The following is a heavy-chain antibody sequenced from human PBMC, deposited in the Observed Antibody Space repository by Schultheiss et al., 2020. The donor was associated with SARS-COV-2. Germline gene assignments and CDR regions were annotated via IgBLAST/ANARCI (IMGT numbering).Heavy chain of an antibody. J-gene: IGHJ4*02. CDR3: ARNAARLITRAQFDY. D-gene: IGHD6-6*01. CDR1: GFSFSGSG. V-gene: IGHV3-21*01. Sequence: GGSLRLSCVTSGFSFSGSGIYWVRQAPGKGLEWVSGIIGTGSNTFYADSMKGRFTISRDNAKNSLYLQMNSLRAEDTAVYYCARNAARLITRAQFDYWGQGTLVTVSS. CDR2: IIGTGSNT.